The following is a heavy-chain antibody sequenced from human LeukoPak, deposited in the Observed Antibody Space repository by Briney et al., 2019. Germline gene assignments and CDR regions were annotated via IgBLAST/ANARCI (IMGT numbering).Heavy chain of an antibody. D-gene: IGHD4-17*01. CDR3: ARTTVTVSHFDY. J-gene: IGHJ4*02. Sequence: PSETLSLTCTVSGGSMSSYYWSWIRQPPGMGLEWIGYIYDSGSTNHNPSLKSRVTISVDTSKNQFSLKLRSVTAADTAVYYCARTTVTVSHFDYWGQGTLVTVSS. V-gene: IGHV4-59*08. CDR1: GGSMSSYY. CDR2: IYDSGST.